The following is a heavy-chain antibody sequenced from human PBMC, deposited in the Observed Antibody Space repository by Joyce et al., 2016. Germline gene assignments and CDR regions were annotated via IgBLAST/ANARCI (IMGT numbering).Heavy chain of an antibody. CDR3: ARASHGWYFDP. CDR2: IKAGDGDI. V-gene: IGHV1-3*01. D-gene: IGHD6-19*01. CDR1: GFTFTDYA. J-gene: IGHJ5*02. Sequence: SGASVKVSCKASGFTFTDYAIYWVRQAPGQTLEWMGWIKAGDGDIKYSQKFQGRATFARDTSATTVDMELTSLRFEDTAVYYCARASHGWYFDPWGQGTLVTVSS.